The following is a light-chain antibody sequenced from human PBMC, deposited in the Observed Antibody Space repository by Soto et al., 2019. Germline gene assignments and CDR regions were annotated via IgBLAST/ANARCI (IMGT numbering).Light chain of an antibody. V-gene: IGLV1-40*01. J-gene: IGLJ1*01. CDR1: SSNIGAGYD. CDR2: GNS. Sequence: QSVLTQPPSVSGAPGQRVTICCTGSSSNIGAGYDVHWYQQLPGTAPKLLIYGNSNRPSGVPDRFSGSKSGTSASLAITGLQADDEADYYCQSYDSSVTLRVFGTGTKLTVL. CDR3: QSYDSSVTLRV.